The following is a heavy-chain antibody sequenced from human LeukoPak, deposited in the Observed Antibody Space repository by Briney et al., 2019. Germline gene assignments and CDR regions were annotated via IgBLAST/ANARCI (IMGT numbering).Heavy chain of an antibody. V-gene: IGHV3-30-3*01. CDR1: GFTFSSYA. CDR3: ARDHRYSYGYSYYGMDV. CDR2: ISYDGSNK. D-gene: IGHD5-18*01. J-gene: IGHJ6*02. Sequence: AGGSLRLSCAASGFTFSSYAMHWVRQAPGKGLEWVAVISYDGSNKYYADSVKGRFTISRDNSKNTLYLQMNSLRAEDTAVYYCARDHRYSYGYSYYGMDVWGQGTTVTVSS.